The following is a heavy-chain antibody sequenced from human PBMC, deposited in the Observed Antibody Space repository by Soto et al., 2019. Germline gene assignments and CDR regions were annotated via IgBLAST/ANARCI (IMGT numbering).Heavy chain of an antibody. CDR2: INHSGST. CDR1: GGSFSGYY. Sequence: SETLSLTCAVYGGSFSGYYWSWIRQPPGKGLEWIGEINHSGSTNYNPSPKSRVTISVDTSKNQFSLKLSSVTAADTAVYYCARGPQWLRRYDYWGQGTLVTVSS. V-gene: IGHV4-34*01. CDR3: ARGPQWLRRYDY. D-gene: IGHD5-12*01. J-gene: IGHJ4*02.